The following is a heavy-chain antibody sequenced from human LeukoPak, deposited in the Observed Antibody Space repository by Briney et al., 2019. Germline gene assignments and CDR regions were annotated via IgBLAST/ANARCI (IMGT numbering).Heavy chain of an antibody. D-gene: IGHD6-13*01. J-gene: IGHJ4*02. CDR1: GYTFTHYY. CDR2: INPSGGST. CDR3: ARYSSWSFDY. Sequence: LEASVKVSCKASGYTFTHYYMHWVRQAPGQGLEWMGIINPSGGSTTYAQRFQGRVTMTRDTSTNTVYMDLSSLRSEDTAVYYCARYSSWSFDYWGQGTLVTVSS. V-gene: IGHV1-46*01.